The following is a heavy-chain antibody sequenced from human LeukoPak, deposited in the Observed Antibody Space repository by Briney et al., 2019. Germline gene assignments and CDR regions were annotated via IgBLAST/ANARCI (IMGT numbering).Heavy chain of an antibody. CDR1: GGTFSIYA. CDR2: IIPIFDTA. CDR3: ARGPVDTAMGGRSYYYYYYGMDV. D-gene: IGHD5-18*01. V-gene: IGHV1-69*13. J-gene: IGHJ6*02. Sequence: ASVKVSCKASGGTFSIYAISWVRQAPGQGLEWMGGIIPIFDTANYAQKFLGRVTITADESTRTACMELRSLRSEDTSVYYCARGPVDTAMGGRSYYYYYYGMDVWGQGTTVTVSS.